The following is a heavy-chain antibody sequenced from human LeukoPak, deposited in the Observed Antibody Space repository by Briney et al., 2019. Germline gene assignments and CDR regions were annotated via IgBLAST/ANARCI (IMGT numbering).Heavy chain of an antibody. CDR1: GGTFSSYA. V-gene: IGHV1-69*06. Sequence: SVKVSCKASGGTFSSYAISWVRQAPGQGLEWMGGIIPIFGTANYAQKFQGRVTITADKSTSTAYMELSSLRSEDTAVYYCAREGYYDSSGYYLTWGQGTLVTVSS. D-gene: IGHD3-22*01. J-gene: IGHJ5*02. CDR2: IIPIFGTA. CDR3: AREGYYDSSGYYLT.